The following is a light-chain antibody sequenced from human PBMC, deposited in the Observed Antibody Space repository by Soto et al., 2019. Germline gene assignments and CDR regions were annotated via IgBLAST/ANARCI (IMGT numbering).Light chain of an antibody. Sequence: GVRDTITCRASQSIVTYLNWYLQKPGRAPKLLIYAASNVQSGVPSRFSGSGSGTDFTLTISSLQPEDFATYFCQQSYSTPPWTFGQGTKVDI. CDR1: QSIVTY. CDR2: AAS. J-gene: IGKJ1*01. CDR3: QQSYSTPPWT. V-gene: IGKV1-39*01.